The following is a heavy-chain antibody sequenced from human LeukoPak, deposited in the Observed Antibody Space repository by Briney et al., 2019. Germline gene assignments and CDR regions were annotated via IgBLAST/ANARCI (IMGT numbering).Heavy chain of an antibody. D-gene: IGHD3-10*01. CDR3: AKLYITMVRGANTPDDY. CDR1: GFTFSDYA. CDR2: ISNSGGNT. Sequence: GGSLRLSCATSGFTFSDYAMSWVRQAPGKGLEWVSTISNSGGNTHYADSVKGRFTISRDNSKNTLYLQMNGLRAEDTAVYYCAKLYITMVRGANTPDDYWGQGTLVTVSS. J-gene: IGHJ4*02. V-gene: IGHV3-23*01.